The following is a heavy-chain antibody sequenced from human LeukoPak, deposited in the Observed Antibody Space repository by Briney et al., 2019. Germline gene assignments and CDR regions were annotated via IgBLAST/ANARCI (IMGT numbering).Heavy chain of an antibody. Sequence: GASVKVSCKASGGTFSSYAISWVRQAPGQGLEWMGGIIPIFGTANYAQKFQGRVTITADESTSIAYMELSSLRPEDTAVYYCARDKIGDLDNNWFDPWGQGTLVTVSS. J-gene: IGHJ5*02. CDR3: ARDKIGDLDNNWFDP. V-gene: IGHV1-69*13. CDR1: GGTFSSYA. D-gene: IGHD4-17*01. CDR2: IIPIFGTA.